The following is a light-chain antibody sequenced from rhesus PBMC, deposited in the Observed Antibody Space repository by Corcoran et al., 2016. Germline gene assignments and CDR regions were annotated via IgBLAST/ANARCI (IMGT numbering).Light chain of an antibody. CDR3: LQHYSYPRT. CDR2: AAS. CDR1: QDIRRY. V-gene: IGKV1-28*01. Sequence: DIQMTQSPSSLSASVGDTVTITCRASQDIRRYLNWFQQKPGKAPELLIYAASSLESGGPSRFSGSGSVTEFTLTISSLQPEDFAVYYCLQHYSYPRTFGQGTKVEI. J-gene: IGKJ1*01.